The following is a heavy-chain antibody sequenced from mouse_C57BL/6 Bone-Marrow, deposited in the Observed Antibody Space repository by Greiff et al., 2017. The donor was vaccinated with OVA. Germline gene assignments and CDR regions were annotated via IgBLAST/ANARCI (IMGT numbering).Heavy chain of an antibody. CDR1: GYTFTDYY. CDR2: IFPGSGST. V-gene: IGHV1-75*01. J-gene: IGHJ1*03. CDR3: ARDYYYGSSSYWYFDV. D-gene: IGHD1-1*01. Sequence: QVQLQQSGPELVKPGASVKISCKASGYTFTDYYINWVKQRPGQGLEWIGWIFPGSGSTYYNEKFKGKATLTVDKSSSTAYMLLSSLTSEDSAVYFCARDYYYGSSSYWYFDVWGTGTTVTVSS.